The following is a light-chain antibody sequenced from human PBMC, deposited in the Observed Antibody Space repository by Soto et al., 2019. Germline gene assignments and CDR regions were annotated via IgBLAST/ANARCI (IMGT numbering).Light chain of an antibody. CDR3: SSYTTSSTLV. J-gene: IGLJ1*01. V-gene: IGLV2-14*01. CDR2: EVS. Sequence: QSVLTQPASVSGSPGQSITISCAGTSSDIGIYNYVSWYQQHPGKAPKLMIYEVSNRPSGVSHRFSGSKSGNTASLTISGLQAEDEADYHCSSYTTSSTLVFGTGTKLTVL. CDR1: SSDIGIYNY.